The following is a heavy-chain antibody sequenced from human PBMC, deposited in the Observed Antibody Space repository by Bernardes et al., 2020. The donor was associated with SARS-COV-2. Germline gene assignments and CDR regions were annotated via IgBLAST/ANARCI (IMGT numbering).Heavy chain of an antibody. V-gene: IGHV3-66*02. D-gene: IGHD2-15*01. CDR2: IYSGGDT. CDR3: ARGPGYCSGGSCYSAPNYYYYSGLDV. Sequence: GGSLRLSCAASGFTVSNTYMSWVRQTPGKGLEWVSIIYSGGDTFYADSVKGRFTISRDNSKNTLYLQLNNLRPEDTAVYYCARGPGYCSGGSCYSAPNYYYYSGLDVWGQGTTVTVSS. J-gene: IGHJ6*02. CDR1: GFTVSNTY.